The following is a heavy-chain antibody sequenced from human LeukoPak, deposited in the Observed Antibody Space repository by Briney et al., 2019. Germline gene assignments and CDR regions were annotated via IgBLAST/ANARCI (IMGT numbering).Heavy chain of an antibody. J-gene: IGHJ4*02. CDR3: ARRFLEWFNFDY. CDR1: GGSISSSSYY. V-gene: IGHV4-39*01. Sequence: SETLSLTCTVSGGSISSSSYYWGWIRQPPGKGLVWIGSIYYSGSTYYNPSLQSRVTISVDTSKNQFSLKLSSVTAADTAVYYCARRFLEWFNFDYWGQGTLVTVSS. CDR2: IYYSGST. D-gene: IGHD3-3*01.